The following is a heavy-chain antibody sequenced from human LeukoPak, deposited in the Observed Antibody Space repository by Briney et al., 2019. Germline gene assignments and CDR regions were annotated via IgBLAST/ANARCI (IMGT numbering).Heavy chain of an antibody. J-gene: IGHJ4*02. CDR3: ARDLMGDYGDFDY. Sequence: ASVKVSCKASGYTFTGYYMHWVRQASGQGLEWMGWINPNSGGTNYAQKFQGRVTMTRDTSISTAYMELSRLRSDDTAVYYCARDLMGDYGDFDYWGQGTLVTVSS. CDR1: GYTFTGYY. D-gene: IGHD4-17*01. V-gene: IGHV1-2*02. CDR2: INPNSGGT.